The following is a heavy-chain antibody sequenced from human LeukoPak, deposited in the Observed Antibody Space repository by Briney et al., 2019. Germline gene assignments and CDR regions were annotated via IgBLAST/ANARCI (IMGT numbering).Heavy chain of an antibody. V-gene: IGHV4-4*02. CDR2: IYHSGST. J-gene: IGHJ3*02. CDR1: GGSISSSHW. Sequence: SETLSLTCAVSGGSISSSHWGSWVRQTPGKGLEWIGEIYHSGSTNYNPSRQSRVTISVDKSKNQSSLKLTFVPAADTAVYYCARVLRFDAFDIWGQGTRVIVSS. D-gene: IGHD3-10*01. CDR3: ARVLRFDAFDI.